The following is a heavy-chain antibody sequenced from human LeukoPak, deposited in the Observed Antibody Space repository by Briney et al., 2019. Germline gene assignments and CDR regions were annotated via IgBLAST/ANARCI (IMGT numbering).Heavy chain of an antibody. D-gene: IGHD5-12*01. CDR1: GGSISSGDYY. CDR2: IYYTGNT. CDR3: ARHVDSYYYHGMDV. V-gene: IGHV4-39*01. Sequence: SETLSLTCTVSGGSISSGDYYWSWIRQPPGKGLEWIGSIYYTGNTYYNPSLKSRVTISVDTSKNQFSLKLSSVTAADTAVYYCARHVDSYYYHGMDVWGQGTTVTVSS. J-gene: IGHJ6*02.